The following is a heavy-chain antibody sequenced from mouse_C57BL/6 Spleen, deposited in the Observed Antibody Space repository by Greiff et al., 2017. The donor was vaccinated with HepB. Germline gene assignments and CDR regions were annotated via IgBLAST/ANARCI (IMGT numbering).Heavy chain of an antibody. J-gene: IGHJ4*01. Sequence: QVQLQHSGPELVKPGASVKISCKASGYAFSSSWMNWVKQRPGKGLEWIGRIYPGDGDTNYNGKFKGKATLTADKSSSTAYMQLSSLTSEDSAVYFCARQSYYGVYAMDYWGQGTSVTVSS. D-gene: IGHD2-10*01. CDR2: IYPGDGDT. CDR3: ARQSYYGVYAMDY. CDR1: GYAFSSSW. V-gene: IGHV1-82*01.